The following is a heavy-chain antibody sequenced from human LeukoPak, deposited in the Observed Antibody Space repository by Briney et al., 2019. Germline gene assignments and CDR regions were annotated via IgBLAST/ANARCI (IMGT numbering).Heavy chain of an antibody. CDR3: ARLYSRATSGFFEF. J-gene: IGHJ4*02. CDR2: IYPDDSDT. Sequence: GESLKISCKGSGYTFSNYWIAWVRQMPGKGLEWMGIIYPDDSDTRYGPSFQGQVTMSVDKSINTAYLQWSSLKSSDTAMYYCARLYSRATSGFFEFWGQGTLVTVSS. D-gene: IGHD1-26*01. V-gene: IGHV5-51*01. CDR1: GYTFSNYW.